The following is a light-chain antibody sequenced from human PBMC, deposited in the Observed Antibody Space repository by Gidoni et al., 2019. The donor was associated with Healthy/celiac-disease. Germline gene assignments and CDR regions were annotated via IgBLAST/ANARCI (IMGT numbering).Light chain of an antibody. CDR1: SPNIGAGYD. V-gene: IGLV1-40*01. CDR3: QSYDSSLSGCYV. Sequence: QSVLTQPPSVSGAPGQRVTIACTGSSPNIGAGYDVHWSPQLPGTAPKLLIYGNSNRPSGVPDRFSGSKSGTSASLAITGLQAEDEADYYCQSYDSSLSGCYVFGTGTKVTVL. J-gene: IGLJ1*01. CDR2: GNS.